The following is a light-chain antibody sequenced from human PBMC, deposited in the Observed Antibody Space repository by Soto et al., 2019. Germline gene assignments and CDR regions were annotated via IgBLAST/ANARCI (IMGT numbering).Light chain of an antibody. CDR1: QSVSNN. J-gene: IGKJ1*01. CDR3: QQYGSSPGR. Sequence: EIVMTQSPATLSVSPGERATFSCRASQSVSNNLAWYQQMPGQAPRLLIYGASTRASGIPARFSGSGSGTEFTLTISRLEPEDFAVYYCQQYGSSPGRFGQGTKVDIK. V-gene: IGKV3-15*01. CDR2: GAS.